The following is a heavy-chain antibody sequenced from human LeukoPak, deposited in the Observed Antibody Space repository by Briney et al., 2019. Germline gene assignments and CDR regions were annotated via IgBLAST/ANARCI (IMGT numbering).Heavy chain of an antibody. V-gene: IGHV1-18*01. D-gene: IGHD5-18*01. CDR2: ISTYNGNT. CDR1: GYTFTTYG. CDR3: ARDRMDTGTYFDY. Sequence: ASVKVSCKSSGYTFTTYGITWVRQAPGQGLQWMGWISTYNGNTNYAQKLQGRVTMTTDTSTSTAYMELRSLRSDDTAMYYCARDRMDTGTYFDYWGQGTLVTVSS. J-gene: IGHJ4*02.